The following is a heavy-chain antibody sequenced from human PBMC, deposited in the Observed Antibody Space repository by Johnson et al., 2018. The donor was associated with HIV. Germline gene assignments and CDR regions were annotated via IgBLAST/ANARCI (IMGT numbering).Heavy chain of an antibody. D-gene: IGHD3-22*01. V-gene: IGHV3-30*04. Sequence: QVQLVESGGGVVQPGRSLRLSCAASGFTFSSYAMHWVRQAPGKGLEWVAVISYDGSNKYYADSVKGRFTISRDNAKNSLYLQMNSLRAEDTAVYYCARVGDGGGYYFDAFDIWGQGTMVTVSS. CDR3: ARVGDGGGYYFDAFDI. CDR1: GFTFSSYA. CDR2: ISYDGSNK. J-gene: IGHJ3*02.